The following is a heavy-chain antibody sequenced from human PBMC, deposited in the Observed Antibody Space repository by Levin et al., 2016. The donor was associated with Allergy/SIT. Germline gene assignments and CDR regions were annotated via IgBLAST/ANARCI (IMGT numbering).Heavy chain of an antibody. J-gene: IGHJ4*02. CDR3: VRESAFGVILSVPEF. D-gene: IGHD3-3*01. CDR2: IYYSGKT. V-gene: IGHV4-31*03. CDR1: GPSIDSGGYY. Sequence: SETLSLTCTVSGPSIDSGGYYWSWIRQPPGKGLEWIGNIYYSGKTYYNPSLKSRVAISMDTSKNQFSLKLSSATAADTAVYYCVRESAFGVILSVPEFWGQGTLVTVSS.